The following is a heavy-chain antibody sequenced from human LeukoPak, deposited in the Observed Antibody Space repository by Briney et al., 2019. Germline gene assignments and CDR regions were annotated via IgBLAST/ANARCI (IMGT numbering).Heavy chain of an antibody. V-gene: IGHV4-31*03. CDR3: ARHKSDWLLYGLNWFDP. CDR1: GGSISSGGYY. Sequence: PSQTLSLTCTVSGGSISSGGYYWSWIRQHPGKGLEWIGYIYYSGSTYYNPSLKSRVTISVDTSKNQFSLKLSSVTAADTAVYYRARHKSDWLLYGLNWFDPWGQGTLVTVSS. CDR2: IYYSGST. J-gene: IGHJ5*02. D-gene: IGHD3-9*01.